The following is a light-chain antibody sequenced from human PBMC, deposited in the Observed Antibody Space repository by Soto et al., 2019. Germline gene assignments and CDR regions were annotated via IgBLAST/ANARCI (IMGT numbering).Light chain of an antibody. CDR3: QQRSDWLT. J-gene: IGKJ4*01. V-gene: IGKV3-11*01. CDR1: QSVSRY. CDR2: DAS. Sequence: EIVLTQSPATLSLSPGERATVSCRASQSVSRYLAWYQQKPGQAPRLLIYDASNRATGIPARFSGSGSGTDFTLTISSLEPEDFAVYYCQQRSDWLTFGGGTKVDIK.